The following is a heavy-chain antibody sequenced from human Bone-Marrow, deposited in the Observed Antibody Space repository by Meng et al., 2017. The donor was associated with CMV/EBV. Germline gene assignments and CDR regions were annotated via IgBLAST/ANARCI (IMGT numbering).Heavy chain of an antibody. Sequence: GESLKISCAASGFTFSSYWMSWVRQAPGKGLEWVANIKQDGSEKYYVDSVKGRFTISRDNAKNSLYLQMNSLRAEDTAVYYCARGLDYSYGTSFDYWGQGTLVTVSS. CDR3: ARGLDYSYGTSFDY. V-gene: IGHV3-7*01. J-gene: IGHJ4*02. CDR1: GFTFSSYW. CDR2: IKQDGSEK. D-gene: IGHD5-18*01.